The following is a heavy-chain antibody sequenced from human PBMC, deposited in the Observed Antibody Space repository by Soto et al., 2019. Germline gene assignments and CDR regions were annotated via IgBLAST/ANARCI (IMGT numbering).Heavy chain of an antibody. CDR2: ISYGGGTT. V-gene: IGHV3-23*01. CDR1: EFTFSNYA. D-gene: IGHD3-22*01. J-gene: IGHJ4*02. CDR3: AKNPGYYYDSTGYHFDY. Sequence: GVSLRLSCAASEFTFSNYAMSWVRQAPGKGLEWVSAISYGGGTTYYADSVKGRFTISRDNSKNTLYLQMNSLRAEDTAVYYCAKNPGYYYDSTGYHFDYWGQGTLVNVSS.